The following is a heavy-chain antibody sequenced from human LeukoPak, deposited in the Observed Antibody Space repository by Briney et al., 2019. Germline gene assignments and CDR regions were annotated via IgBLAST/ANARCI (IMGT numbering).Heavy chain of an antibody. D-gene: IGHD6-19*01. J-gene: IGHJ4*02. CDR2: IYSGGST. Sequence: GGSLRLFCAASGFTFSSYAMSWVRQAPGKGLEWVSVIYSGGSTYYADSVKGRFTISRDNSKNTLYLQMNSLRAEDTAVYYCARNIAVAGRFDYWGQGTLVTVSS. V-gene: IGHV3-53*01. CDR3: ARNIAVAGRFDY. CDR1: GFTFSSYA.